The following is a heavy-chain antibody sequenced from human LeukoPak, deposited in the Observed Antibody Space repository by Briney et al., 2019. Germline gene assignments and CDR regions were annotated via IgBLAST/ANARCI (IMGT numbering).Heavy chain of an antibody. CDR2: IKSKTDGGTT. V-gene: IGHV3-15*07. Sequence: KSGGSLRLSCAASGFTFSNAWMNWVRQAPGKGLEWVGRIKSKTDGGTTDYAAPVKGRFTISRDDSKNTLYLQMNSLKTEDTAVYYCTHRTLYYYDSSGYSHVDYWGQGTLVTVSS. D-gene: IGHD3-22*01. CDR3: THRTLYYYDSSGYSHVDY. CDR1: GFTFSNAW. J-gene: IGHJ4*02.